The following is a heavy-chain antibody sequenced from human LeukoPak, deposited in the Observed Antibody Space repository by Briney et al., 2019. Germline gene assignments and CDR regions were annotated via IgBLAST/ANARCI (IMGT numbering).Heavy chain of an antibody. CDR3: ATSRDGYNEANDY. CDR2: INHSGST. D-gene: IGHD5-24*01. V-gene: IGHV4-34*01. Sequence: SETLSLTCAVYGGSFSGYYWSWIRQPPGKGLEWIGEINHSGSTNYNPSLKSRVTISVDTSKNQSSLKLSSVTAADTAVYYCATSRDGYNEANDYWGQGTLVTVSS. J-gene: IGHJ4*02. CDR1: GGSFSGYY.